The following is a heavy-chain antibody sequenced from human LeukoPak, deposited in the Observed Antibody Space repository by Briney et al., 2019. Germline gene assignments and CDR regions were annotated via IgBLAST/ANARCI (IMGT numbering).Heavy chain of an antibody. CDR3: ARAMVRGVPPRLPLDY. CDR1: GFTFSSYG. CDR2: IWYDGSNK. D-gene: IGHD3-10*01. J-gene: IGHJ4*02. Sequence: GGSLRLSCAASGFTFSSYGMHWVRQAPGKGLEWVAVIWYDGSNKYYADSVKGRFTISRDNSKNTLYLQMNSLRAEDTAVYYCARAMVRGVPPRLPLDYWGQGTLVTVSS. V-gene: IGHV3-33*08.